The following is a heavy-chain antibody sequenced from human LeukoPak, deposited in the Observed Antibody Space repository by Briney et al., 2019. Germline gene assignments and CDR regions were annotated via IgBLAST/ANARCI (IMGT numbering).Heavy chain of an antibody. CDR2: INHSGST. CDR1: GGSFSGYY. CDR3: ARVHIAVVSPIGNWFDP. V-gene: IGHV4-34*01. Sequence: SETLSLTCAVYGGSFSGYYWSWIRQPPGKGLEWIGEINHSGSTNYNPSLKSRVTISVDTSKNQFSLKLSSVTAADTAVYYCARVHIAVVSPIGNWFDPWGQGTLVTASS. J-gene: IGHJ5*02. D-gene: IGHD2-21*01.